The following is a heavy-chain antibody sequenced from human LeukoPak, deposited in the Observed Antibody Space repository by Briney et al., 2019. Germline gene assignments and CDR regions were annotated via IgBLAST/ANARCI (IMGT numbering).Heavy chain of an antibody. CDR3: ASRYYDFWSGYIDY. Sequence: PSETLSLTCAVYGGSFSGYYWSWIRQPPGKGLEWIGEINHSGSTNYNPSLKSRVTISVDTSKNQFSLKLSSVTAADTAVYYCASRYYDFWSGYIDYWGQGTLVTVSS. CDR2: INHSGST. CDR1: GGSFSGYY. V-gene: IGHV4-34*01. J-gene: IGHJ4*02. D-gene: IGHD3-3*01.